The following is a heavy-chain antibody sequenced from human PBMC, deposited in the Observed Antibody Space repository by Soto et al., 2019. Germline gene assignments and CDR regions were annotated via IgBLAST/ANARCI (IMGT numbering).Heavy chain of an antibody. D-gene: IGHD2-21*02. CDR1: GYTFTSYA. CDR2: INAGNGNT. CDR3: ARSIVVVTALDY. Sequence: ASVKVSCKASGYTFTSYAMHWVRQAPGQRLEWMGWINAGNGNTKYSQKLQGRVTITRDTSASTAYMELSSLRSEDTAVYYCARSIVVVTALDYWGQGALVTVSS. V-gene: IGHV1-3*01. J-gene: IGHJ4*02.